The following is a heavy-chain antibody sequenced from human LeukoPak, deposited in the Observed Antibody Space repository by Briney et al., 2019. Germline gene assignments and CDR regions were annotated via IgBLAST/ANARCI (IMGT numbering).Heavy chain of an antibody. V-gene: IGHV1-69*13. D-gene: IGHD3-22*01. CDR1: GGTFSSYA. CDR3: ARTYYYDSSGYYYDETWTFYY. CDR2: IIPIFGTA. J-gene: IGHJ4*02. Sequence: GASVKVSCKASGGTFSSYAISWVRQAPGQGLEWMGGIIPIFGTANYAQKFQGRVTITADESTSTAYMELSSLRSEDTAVYYCARTYYYDSSGYYYDETWTFYYWGQGTLVTVSS.